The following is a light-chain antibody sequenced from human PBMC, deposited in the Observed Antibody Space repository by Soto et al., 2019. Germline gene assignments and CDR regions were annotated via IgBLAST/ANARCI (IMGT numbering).Light chain of an antibody. CDR1: QSVSSSY. CDR3: QQYENWPWT. CDR2: GGS. V-gene: IGKV3-15*01. J-gene: IGKJ1*01. Sequence: EIVLTQSPGTLSLSPGERSTRSFSASQSVSSSYLAWYQHKPGKAPRLLIYGGSTRATGVPARFSGSGSGTEFTLTISSLQSEDAAVXYCQQYENWPWTFGQGTKVDIK.